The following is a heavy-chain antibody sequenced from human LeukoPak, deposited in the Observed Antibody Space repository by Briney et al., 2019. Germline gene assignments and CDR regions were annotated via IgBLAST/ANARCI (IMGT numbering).Heavy chain of an antibody. D-gene: IGHD5-18*01. Sequence: GGSLRLSCAASGFTFSSYWMNWVRQAPGQGLEWVANIKQDGSEKYYVDSVKGRFTISRDNAKNSLSLQMNSLRAEDTAVYYCARDPSRGYTYGYEDYWGQGTLVTVSS. V-gene: IGHV3-7*01. CDR2: IKQDGSEK. J-gene: IGHJ4*02. CDR1: GFTFSSYW. CDR3: ARDPSRGYTYGYEDY.